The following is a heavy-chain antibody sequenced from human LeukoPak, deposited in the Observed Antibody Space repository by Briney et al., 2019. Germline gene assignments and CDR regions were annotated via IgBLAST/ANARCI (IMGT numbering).Heavy chain of an antibody. J-gene: IGHJ4*02. V-gene: IGHV1-8*01. CDR1: GYTFTSYD. CDR2: MNPNSGNT. D-gene: IGHD3-10*01. Sequence: ASVKVSCKASGYTFTSYDINWVRQATGQGLEWMGWMNPNSGNTGYAQKFQDRVTMTRNTSISTAYMELSSLRSEDTAVYYCARGRRDGRQFDYWGQGTLVTVSS. CDR3: ARGRRDGRQFDY.